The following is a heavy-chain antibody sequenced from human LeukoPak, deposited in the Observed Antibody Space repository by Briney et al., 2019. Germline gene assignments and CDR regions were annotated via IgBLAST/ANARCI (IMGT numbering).Heavy chain of an antibody. CDR3: ARGVRDVAAPLYYMDV. J-gene: IGHJ6*03. CDR2: IYYSGNT. CDR1: GDSISNSKYY. D-gene: IGHD6-13*01. Sequence: SETLSLTCTVSGDSISNSKYYWGWIRQPPGKGLEWIGSIYYSGNTYQNPSLKSRVTISVDTSKNQLSLKLSSVTAADTAVYYCARGVRDVAAPLYYMDVWGKGTTVTVSS. V-gene: IGHV4-39*07.